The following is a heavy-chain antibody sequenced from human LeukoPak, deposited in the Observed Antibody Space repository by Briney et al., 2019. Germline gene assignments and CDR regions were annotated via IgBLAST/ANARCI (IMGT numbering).Heavy chain of an antibody. Sequence: ASVKVSCKVSGYTLTELSMHWVRQAPGKGLEWMGGFDPEDGETIYAQKFQGRVTMTEDTSTDTAYMELSSLRSEDTAVYYCATRPRWKVGATHFDYWGQGTLVTVSS. CDR2: FDPEDGET. J-gene: IGHJ4*02. CDR3: ATRPRWKVGATHFDY. V-gene: IGHV1-24*01. D-gene: IGHD1-26*01. CDR1: GYTLTELS.